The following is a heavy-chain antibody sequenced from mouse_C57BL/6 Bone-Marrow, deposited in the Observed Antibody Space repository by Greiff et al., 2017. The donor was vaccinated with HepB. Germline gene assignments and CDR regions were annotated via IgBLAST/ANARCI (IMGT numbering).Heavy chain of an antibody. CDR3: ARRGMITTGAYYFDY. J-gene: IGHJ2*01. D-gene: IGHD2-4*01. V-gene: IGHV1-4*01. CDR2: INPSSGYT. Sequence: QVQLKESGAELARPGASVKMSCKASGYTFTSYTMHWVKQRPGQGLEWIGYINPSSGYTKYNQKFKDKATLTADKSSSTAYMQLSSLTSEDSAVYYCARRGMITTGAYYFDYWGQGTTRTVSS. CDR1: GYTFTSYT.